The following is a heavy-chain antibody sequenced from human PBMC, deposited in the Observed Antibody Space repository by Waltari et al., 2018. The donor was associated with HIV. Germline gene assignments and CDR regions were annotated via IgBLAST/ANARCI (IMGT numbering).Heavy chain of an antibody. D-gene: IGHD3-3*01. CDR2: IYSGGST. Sequence: EVQLVESGGGLVQPGGSLRLSCAASGLTVSSNYMSWVRQAPGKGLELVSVIYSGGSTYYADSVKGRFTISRDNSKNTLYLQMNSLRAEDTAVYYCARDRGDFWSGYFDYWGQGTLVTVSS. CDR3: ARDRGDFWSGYFDY. V-gene: IGHV3-66*01. CDR1: GLTVSSNY. J-gene: IGHJ4*02.